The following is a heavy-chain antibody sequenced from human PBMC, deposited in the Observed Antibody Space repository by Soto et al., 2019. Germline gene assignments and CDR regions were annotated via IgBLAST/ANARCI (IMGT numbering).Heavy chain of an antibody. CDR3: ARMLMVRGVIIRAEFDP. D-gene: IGHD3-10*01. CDR1: GGSFSGYY. Sequence: QVQLQQWGAGLLKPSETLSLTCAVYGGSFSGYYWSWIRQPPGKGLEWIGEINHSGSTNYNPSLKSRVTISVDTSKNQFSLKLRSVTAADTAVYYCARMLMVRGVIIRAEFDPWGQGTLVTVSS. V-gene: IGHV4-34*01. CDR2: INHSGST. J-gene: IGHJ5*02.